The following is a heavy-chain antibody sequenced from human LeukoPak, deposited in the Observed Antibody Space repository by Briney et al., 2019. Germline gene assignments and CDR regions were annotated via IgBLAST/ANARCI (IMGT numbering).Heavy chain of an antibody. V-gene: IGHV3-23*01. CDR2: ISGSYGST. J-gene: IGHJ4*02. Sequence: PGGSLRLYCAASGFTFSRYAMSWVRQAPGKGLEWVSTISGSYGSTYYADSVKGRFTISRDSSKNTLYLQMDSLRAEDTAVYYCAEGPMTTVTTGNFDYWGQGTLVTVSS. CDR1: GFTFSRYA. D-gene: IGHD4-17*01. CDR3: AEGPMTTVTTGNFDY.